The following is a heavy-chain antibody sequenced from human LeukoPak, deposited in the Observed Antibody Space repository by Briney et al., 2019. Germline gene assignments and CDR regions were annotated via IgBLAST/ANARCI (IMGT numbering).Heavy chain of an antibody. D-gene: IGHD3-9*01. J-gene: IGHJ4*02. CDR1: GGSVSSGSYY. Sequence: NPSETLSLTCTVSGGSVSSGSYYWSWIRQPPGTGLEWIGYIYYSGSTNYNPSLKSRVTISVDTSKNQFSLKLSSVTAADTAVYYCARGIGNFDWLLPYYFDYWGQGTLVTVSS. CDR3: ARGIGNFDWLLPYYFDY. V-gene: IGHV4-61*01. CDR2: IYYSGST.